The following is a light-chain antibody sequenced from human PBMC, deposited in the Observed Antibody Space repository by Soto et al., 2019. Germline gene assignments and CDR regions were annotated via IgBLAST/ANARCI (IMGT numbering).Light chain of an antibody. V-gene: IGLV2-14*03. CDR3: SSYASTDTPVV. CDR2: AVS. J-gene: IGLJ3*02. Sequence: QSALTQPASVSGSPGQSITISCTGTSRDVGGYNYVSWYQQHSGKAPKLLIYAVSNRPSGVSNRFSGSKSGNTASLTISGLQAEDEADYYFSSYASTDTPVVFGGGTKLTVL. CDR1: SRDVGGYNY.